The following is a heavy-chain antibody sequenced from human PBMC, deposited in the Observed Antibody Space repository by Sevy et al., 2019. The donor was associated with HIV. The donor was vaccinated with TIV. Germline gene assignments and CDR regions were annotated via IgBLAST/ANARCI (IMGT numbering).Heavy chain of an antibody. CDR1: GFIFGDYG. V-gene: IGHV3-49*04. D-gene: IGHD1-26*01. CDR2: FKSKIHGGKT. CDR3: TRWSGSQSIFDY. Sequence: GGSLRLSCTASGFIFGDYGMSWVRQAPGKGLEWIACFKSKIHGGKTENAAFVKGRFTISRDDSKNIVFLQMSNLKTEDTAVYYCTRWSGSQSIFDYWGQGTLVTVSS. J-gene: IGHJ4*02.